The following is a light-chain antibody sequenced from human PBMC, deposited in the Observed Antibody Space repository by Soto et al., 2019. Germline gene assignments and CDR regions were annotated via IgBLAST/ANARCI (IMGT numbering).Light chain of an antibody. V-gene: IGLV2-14*01. CDR3: SSYSSSSTFYV. J-gene: IGLJ1*01. Sequence: QSALTQPASVSGSPGQSITISCTGTSSDIGDYNYVSWYQQHPGKAPKLMIHEVSNRPSGVSNRFSGSKSGNTASLTISGLQAEDEADYYCSSYSSSSTFYVFGTGTKVTVL. CDR2: EVS. CDR1: SSDIGDYNY.